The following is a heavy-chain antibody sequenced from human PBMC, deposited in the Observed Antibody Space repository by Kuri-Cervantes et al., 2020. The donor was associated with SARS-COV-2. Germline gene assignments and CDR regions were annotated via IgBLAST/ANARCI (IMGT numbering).Heavy chain of an antibody. D-gene: IGHD4-17*01. J-gene: IGHJ6*02. CDR1: GGSISSYY. V-gene: IGHV4-59*01. Sequence: SETLSLTCTVSGGSISSYYWSWIRQPPGKGLEWIGYIYYSGSTNYNPSLKSRVTISVDTSKNQFSLKLSSVTAADTAVYYCARDSTVTTVHYYYYGMDVWGQGTTVTVSS. CDR2: IYYSGST. CDR3: ARDSTVTTVHYYYYGMDV.